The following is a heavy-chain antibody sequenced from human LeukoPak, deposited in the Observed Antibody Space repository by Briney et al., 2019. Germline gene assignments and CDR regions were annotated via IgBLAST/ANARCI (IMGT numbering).Heavy chain of an antibody. J-gene: IGHJ5*02. V-gene: IGHV1-8*01. CDR3: ARGLGRMATMDWFDP. Sequence: ASVKVSCKASGYTFTSYDINWVRQATGQGLEWMGWMNPNSGNTGYAQKFQGRVTMTRNTSISTAYMELSSLRSEGTAVYYCARGLGRMATMDWFDPWGQGTLVTVSS. CDR1: GYTFTSYD. D-gene: IGHD5-24*01. CDR2: MNPNSGNT.